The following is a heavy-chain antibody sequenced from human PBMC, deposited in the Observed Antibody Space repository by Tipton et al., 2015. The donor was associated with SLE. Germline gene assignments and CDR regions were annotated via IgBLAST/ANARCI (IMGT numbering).Heavy chain of an antibody. D-gene: IGHD6-13*01. CDR2: IYYSGST. CDR3: ARDIAAAGGYNWFDP. Sequence: TLSLTCTVSGGSISSGGYYWSWIRQHPGKGLEWIGYIYYSGSTYYNPSLKSRVTISVDTSKNQFSLKLSSVTAADTAVCYCARDIAAAGGYNWFDPWGQGTLVTVSS. V-gene: IGHV4-31*03. J-gene: IGHJ5*02. CDR1: GGSISSGGYY.